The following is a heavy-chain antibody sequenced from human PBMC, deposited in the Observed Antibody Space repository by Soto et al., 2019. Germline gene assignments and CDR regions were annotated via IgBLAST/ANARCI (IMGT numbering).Heavy chain of an antibody. V-gene: IGHV1-69*13. CDR2: IIPIFGTA. Sequence: ASVKVSCKASGGTFSSYAISWLRQSPGQGLEWMGGIIPIFGTANYAQKFQGRVTITADESTSTAYMELSSLRSEDTAVYYCARAIVVVPAAIAPNWFDPWGQGTLVTVSS. CDR1: GGTFSSYA. CDR3: ARAIVVVPAAIAPNWFDP. J-gene: IGHJ5*02. D-gene: IGHD2-2*01.